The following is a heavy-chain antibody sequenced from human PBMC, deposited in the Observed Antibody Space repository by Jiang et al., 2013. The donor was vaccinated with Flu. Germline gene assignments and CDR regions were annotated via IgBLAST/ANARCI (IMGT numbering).Heavy chain of an antibody. J-gene: IGHJ4*02. Sequence: GGVVQPGRSLRLSCAASGFTFSSYGMHWVRQAPGKGLEWVAVISYDGSNKYYADSVKGRFTISRDNSKNTLYLQMNSLRAEDTAVYYCAKGGLFCSSTSCYSLDYWGQGTLVTVSS. V-gene: IGHV3-30*18. CDR3: AKGGLFCSSTSCYSLDY. CDR1: GFTFSSYG. CDR2: ISYDGSNK. D-gene: IGHD2-2*01.